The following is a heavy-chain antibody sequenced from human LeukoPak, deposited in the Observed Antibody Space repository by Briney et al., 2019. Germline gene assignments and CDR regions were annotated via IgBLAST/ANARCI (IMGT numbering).Heavy chain of an antibody. Sequence: SETLSLTCTVSGGSISSSGYYWGWIRQPPGKGLEWIGSMYYSGSTYYNPSLKSRVIISVDTSKNHFSLKLSSVTAADTAVYYCAKGGATTVYRRPPHFDYWGQGTLVTVSS. D-gene: IGHD1-7*01. CDR1: GGSISSSGYY. V-gene: IGHV4-39*07. CDR3: AKGGATTVYRRPPHFDY. J-gene: IGHJ4*02. CDR2: MYYSGST.